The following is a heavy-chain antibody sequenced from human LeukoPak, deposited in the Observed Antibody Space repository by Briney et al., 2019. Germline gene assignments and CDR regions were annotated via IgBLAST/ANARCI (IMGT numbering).Heavy chain of an antibody. J-gene: IGHJ6*02. D-gene: IGHD6-19*01. V-gene: IGHV1-8*01. CDR1: GYTFTSYD. CDR2: MNPNSGNT. CDR3: ARGLHSGWYRYYYYGMDV. Sequence: ASVKVSCKASGYTFTSYDINWVRQATGQGLEWMGWMNPNSGNTGYAQKFQSRVTMTRNTSISTAYMELSSLRSEDTAVYYCARGLHSGWYRYYYYGMDVWGQGTTVTVSS.